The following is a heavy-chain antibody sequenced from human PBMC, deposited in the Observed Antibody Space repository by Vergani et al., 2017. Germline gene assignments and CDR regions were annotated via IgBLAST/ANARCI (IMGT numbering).Heavy chain of an antibody. CDR1: GGSISSGGYY. V-gene: IGHV4-31*03. D-gene: IGHD1-26*01. CDR2: IYYSGST. CDR3: ARSPKNSGSDYDAFDI. Sequence: QVQLQESGPGLVKPSQTLSLTCTVSGGSISSGGYYWSWIRQHPGKGLEWIGYIYYSGSTYYNPSLKSRVTISVDTSKNQFSLKLSSVTAADTAVYYCARSPKNSGSDYDAFDIWGQGTMVTVSS. J-gene: IGHJ3*02.